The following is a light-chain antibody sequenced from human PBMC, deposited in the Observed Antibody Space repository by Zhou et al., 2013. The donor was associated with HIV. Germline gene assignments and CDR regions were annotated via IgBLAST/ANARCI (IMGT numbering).Light chain of an antibody. CDR3: QQYGSSPPST. Sequence: EIVMTQSPATVSVSPGERVTLSCRASQSVSSNLAWYQQKFGQAPRLLIYEASTRATGIPARFSGSGSGTDFTLTISRLEPEDFALYYCQQYGSSPPSTFGQGTKVEIK. CDR1: QSVSSN. V-gene: IGKV3-15*01. J-gene: IGKJ1*01. CDR2: EAS.